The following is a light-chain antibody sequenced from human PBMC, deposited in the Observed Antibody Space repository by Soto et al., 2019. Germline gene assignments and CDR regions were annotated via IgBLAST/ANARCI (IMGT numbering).Light chain of an antibody. CDR2: GAS. J-gene: IGKJ3*01. Sequence: EIVLTQSPGTLSLSPGERATLSCRASQSVSSSYLGWYQQKPGQAPRLLIYGASTRATGIPDRFSGSGSGTDFTLTINRLEPEDFAVYYCQYYGSSPFTFGPGTKVDIK. CDR3: QYYGSSPFT. V-gene: IGKV3-20*01. CDR1: QSVSSSY.